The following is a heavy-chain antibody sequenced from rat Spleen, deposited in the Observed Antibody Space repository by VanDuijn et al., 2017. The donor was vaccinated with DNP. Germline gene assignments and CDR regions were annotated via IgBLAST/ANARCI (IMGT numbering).Heavy chain of an antibody. V-gene: IGHV5-25*01. CDR1: GFTFNNYG. J-gene: IGHJ2*01. CDR3: ATGGHYFDY. CDR2: ISISGDTT. Sequence: EVQLVESGGGLVQPGRSMKLSCAASGFTFNNYGMAWVRQAPKKGLEWVATISISGDTTYYRDSVKGRFTISRDNAKSTLYLQMDSLRSEDTATYYCATGGHYFDYWGQGVVVTVSS.